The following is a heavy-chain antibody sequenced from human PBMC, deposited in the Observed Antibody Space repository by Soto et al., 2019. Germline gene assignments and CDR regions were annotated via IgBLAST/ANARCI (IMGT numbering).Heavy chain of an antibody. CDR2: IYYSGST. V-gene: IGHV4-59*01. Sequence: SETLSLTCTVSAGSISSYYWSWIRQPPGKGLEWIGYIYYSGSTNYNPSLKSRVTISADTSKNQFSLKLSSVTAADTAVYYCATAHYYGSGSYLWFDPWGQGTLVTVSS. J-gene: IGHJ5*02. CDR3: ATAHYYGSGSYLWFDP. D-gene: IGHD3-10*01. CDR1: AGSISSYY.